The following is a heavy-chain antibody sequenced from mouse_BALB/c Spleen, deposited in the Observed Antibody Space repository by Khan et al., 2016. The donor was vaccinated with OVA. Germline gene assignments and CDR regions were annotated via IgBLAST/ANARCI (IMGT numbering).Heavy chain of an antibody. V-gene: IGHV5-12-2*01. CDR3: ARQTLCYSFDY. Sequence: EVELEESGGGLVQPGGSLKLSCETSGFTFSSYTMSWVRRTPEKRLEWAAYITNGDSSTYNPDTLQGRCTISRDNSKNTLYLQMSSLKSEDTAMYYCARQTLCYSFDYCGHGTTLTVSS. J-gene: IGHJ2*01. CDR2: ITNGDSST. CDR1: GFTFSSYT.